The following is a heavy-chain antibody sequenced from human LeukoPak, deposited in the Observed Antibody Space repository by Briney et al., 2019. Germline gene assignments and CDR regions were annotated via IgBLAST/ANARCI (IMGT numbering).Heavy chain of an antibody. J-gene: IGHJ2*01. CDR2: IYYSGST. D-gene: IGHD2-2*01. CDR1: GGSISSSSYY. CDR3: ARIYCSSTSCYLDWYFDL. Sequence: KPSETLSLTCTVSGGSISSSSYYWGWIRQPPGKGLEWIGRIYYSGSTYYNPSLKSRVTISVDTSKNQFSLKLSSVTAADTAVYYCARIYCSSTSCYLDWYFDLWGRGTLVTVSS. V-gene: IGHV4-39*01.